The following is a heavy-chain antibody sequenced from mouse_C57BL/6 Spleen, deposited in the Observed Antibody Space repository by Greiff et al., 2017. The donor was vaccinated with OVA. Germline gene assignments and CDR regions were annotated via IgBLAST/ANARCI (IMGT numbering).Heavy chain of an antibody. J-gene: IGHJ1*03. D-gene: IGHD3-3*01. Sequence: EVLLVESGGGLVQPKGSLKLSCAASGFSFNTYAMNWVRQAPGKGLEWVARIRSKSNSYATYYAVSVKDRFTISRDDSESMLYLQMNNLKTEDTAMYYCVRDPSGVWGTGTTVTVSS. V-gene: IGHV10-1*01. CDR1: GFSFNTYA. CDR3: VRDPSGV. CDR2: IRSKSNSYAT.